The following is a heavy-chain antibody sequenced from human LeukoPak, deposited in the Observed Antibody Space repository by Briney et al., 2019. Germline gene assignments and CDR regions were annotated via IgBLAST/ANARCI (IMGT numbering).Heavy chain of an antibody. V-gene: IGHV3-48*04. J-gene: IGHJ3*02. CDR2: ISSSSSTI. CDR3: ARVFTDCSSTSCYPGDAFDI. D-gene: IGHD2-2*01. Sequence: GGSLRLSCAASGFTFSTYSMNWVRQAPGKGLEWVSYISSSSSTIYYADSVKGRFTISRDNAKSSLYLQMNSLRAEDTAVYYCARVFTDCSSTSCYPGDAFDIWGQGTMVTVSS. CDR1: GFTFSTYS.